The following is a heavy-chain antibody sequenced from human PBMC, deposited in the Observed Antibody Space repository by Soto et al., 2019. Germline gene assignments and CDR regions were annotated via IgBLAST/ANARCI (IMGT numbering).Heavy chain of an antibody. Sequence: SETLSLTCTVSGGSISSYYWSWIRQPPGKGLEWIGYIYYSGSTNYNPSLKSRVTISVDTSKNQFSLKLSSVTAADTAVYYCARLNRWGYFDWSRTPYYYYYMDVWGKGTTVTVSS. CDR1: GGSISSYY. J-gene: IGHJ6*03. CDR3: ARLNRWGYFDWSRTPYYYYYMDV. V-gene: IGHV4-59*08. CDR2: IYYSGST. D-gene: IGHD3-9*01.